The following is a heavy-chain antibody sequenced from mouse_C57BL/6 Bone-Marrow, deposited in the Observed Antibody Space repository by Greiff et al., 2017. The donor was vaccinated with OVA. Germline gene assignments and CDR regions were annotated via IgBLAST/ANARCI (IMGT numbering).Heavy chain of an antibody. CDR1: GYSFTGYY. Sequence: EVQLQQSGPELVKPGASVKISCKASGYSFTGYYMNWVKQSPEKSLEWIGEINPSTGGTTYNQKFKAKATLTVDKSSSTAYMQLKSLTSEDSAVYYCARYRGYWYFDVWGTGTTVTVSS. D-gene: IGHD3-1*01. V-gene: IGHV1-42*01. J-gene: IGHJ1*03. CDR3: ARYRGYWYFDV. CDR2: INPSTGGT.